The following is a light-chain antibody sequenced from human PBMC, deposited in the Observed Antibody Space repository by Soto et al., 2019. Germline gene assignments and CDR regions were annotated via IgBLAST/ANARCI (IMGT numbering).Light chain of an antibody. J-gene: IGLJ3*02. Sequence: QSALTQPPSASGTPGQRVTISCSGSSSNIGSNTVNWYQQLPGTAPKLLIYSNNQRPSGVPDRFSGSKSGTSVSLAISGLQSEGEADYYCATWDDSLNGWVFGGGTKLTVL. V-gene: IGLV1-44*01. CDR3: ATWDDSLNGWV. CDR1: SSNIGSNT. CDR2: SNN.